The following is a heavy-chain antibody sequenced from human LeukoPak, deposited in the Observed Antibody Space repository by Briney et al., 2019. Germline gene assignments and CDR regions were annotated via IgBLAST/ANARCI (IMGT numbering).Heavy chain of an antibody. J-gene: IGHJ6*03. CDR2: IYYSGST. D-gene: IGHD3-9*01. V-gene: IGHV4-39*01. Sequence: SETLSLTCTVSGGSISSSSYYWGWIRQPPGKGLEWIGSIYYSGSTYYNPSLKSRVTISVDTSKNQFSLKLSSVTAADTAVYYCAKGVKVPLLRYFSYYMDVWGKGTTVTISS. CDR1: GGSISSSSYY. CDR3: AKGVKVPLLRYFSYYMDV.